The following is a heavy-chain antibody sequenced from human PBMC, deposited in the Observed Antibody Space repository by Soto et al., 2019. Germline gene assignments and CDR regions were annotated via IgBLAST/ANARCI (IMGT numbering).Heavy chain of an antibody. CDR2: TYYRSKWYN. Sequence: QSQTLSLTCAISGDSVSSNSAAWNWIRQSPSRGLEWLGRTYYRSKWYNDYAVSVKSRITINPDTSKNQFSLQLNSVTPEDTAVYYCARGRVPAASYAQYSSGWLIDYWGQGTLVTVSS. D-gene: IGHD6-19*01. CDR1: GDSVSSNSAA. J-gene: IGHJ4*02. CDR3: ARGRVPAASYAQYSSGWLIDY. V-gene: IGHV6-1*01.